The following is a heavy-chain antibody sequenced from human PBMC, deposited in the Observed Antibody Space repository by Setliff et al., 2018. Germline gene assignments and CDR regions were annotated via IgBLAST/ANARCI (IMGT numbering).Heavy chain of an antibody. CDR3: ARINFYVSSGYYYAPDY. D-gene: IGHD3-22*01. V-gene: IGHV1-18*04. CDR1: GYTFTTYG. CDR2: IGARNVKT. J-gene: IGHJ4*02. Sequence: GASVKVSCKASGYTFTTYGISWVRQAPGQGLEWMGWIGARNVKTNYAQKFQDKVTMTTDTTTSTGYMELRSLRSDDTALYYCARINFYVSSGYYYAPDYWGQGTLVTVSS.